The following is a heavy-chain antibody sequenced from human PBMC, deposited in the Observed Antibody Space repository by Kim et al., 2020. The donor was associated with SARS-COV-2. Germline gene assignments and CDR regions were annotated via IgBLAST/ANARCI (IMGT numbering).Heavy chain of an antibody. CDR3: ARAHTRGPFILGYSSGWVDY. J-gene: IGHJ4*02. CDR1: GGTFSSYA. CDR2: IIPIFGTA. Sequence: SVKVSCKASGGTFSSYAISWVRQAPGQGLEWMGGIIPIFGTANYAQKFQGRVTITADESTSTAYMELSSLRSEDTAVYYCARAHTRGPFILGYSSGWVDYWGQGTLVTVSS. D-gene: IGHD6-19*01. V-gene: IGHV1-69*13.